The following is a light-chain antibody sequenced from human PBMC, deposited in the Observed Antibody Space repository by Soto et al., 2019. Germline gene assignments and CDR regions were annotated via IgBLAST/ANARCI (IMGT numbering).Light chain of an antibody. CDR3: QQYGSSPGT. CDR1: QSVSSN. J-gene: IGKJ1*01. V-gene: IGKV3-20*01. Sequence: EIVMTQSPATLSVSPGERATLSCRASQSVSSNLAWYQQKPGQAPRLLIYDTSTRASGVPDRFSGSGSGTDFALTISRVEPEDFAMYFCQQYGSSPGTFGQGTKVDIK. CDR2: DTS.